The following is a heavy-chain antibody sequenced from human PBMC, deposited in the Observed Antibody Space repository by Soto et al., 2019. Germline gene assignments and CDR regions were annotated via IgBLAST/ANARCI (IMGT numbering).Heavy chain of an antibody. CDR2: IFHSGNA. J-gene: IGHJ4*01. D-gene: IGHD2-15*01. CDR3: ARAHAPTLPFDY. V-gene: IGHV4-59*01. Sequence: WIRQPPGKRLEWIGFIFHSGNAKYNPSLKSRVTISIDTSKSQFSLSLDSVTAADTAVYFCARAHAPTLPFDYWGLGTLVTVSS.